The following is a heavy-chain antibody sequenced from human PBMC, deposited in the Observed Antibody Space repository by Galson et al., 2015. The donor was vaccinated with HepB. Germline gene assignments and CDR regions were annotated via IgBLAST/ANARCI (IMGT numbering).Heavy chain of an antibody. Sequence: SLRLSCAASGFTFSSYDMHWVRQATGKGLEWVSAIGTAGDTYYPGSVKGRFTISRENAKNSLYLQMNSLRAGDTAVYYCARARRYCSGGSCYLDAFDIWGQGTMVTVSS. D-gene: IGHD2-15*01. J-gene: IGHJ3*02. CDR3: ARARRYCSGGSCYLDAFDI. CDR2: IGTAGDT. CDR1: GFTFSSYD. V-gene: IGHV3-13*01.